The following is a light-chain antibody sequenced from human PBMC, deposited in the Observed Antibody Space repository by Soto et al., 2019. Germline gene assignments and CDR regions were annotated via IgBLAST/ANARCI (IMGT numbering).Light chain of an antibody. CDR2: GAS. CDR3: QKSFNTPRT. CDR1: QGIDNY. V-gene: IGKV1-39*01. Sequence: DIQMTQSPSSLSASVGDRVTITCRASQGIDNYLNWYQQKPGKAPTLLIYGASSLQRGVPSKFSGSGSGTDFTLPISSLQPEDFATYYCQKSFNTPRTFGQGNKV. J-gene: IGKJ1*01.